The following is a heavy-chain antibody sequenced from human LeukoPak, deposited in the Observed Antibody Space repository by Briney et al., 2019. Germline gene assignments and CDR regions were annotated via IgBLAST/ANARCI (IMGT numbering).Heavy chain of an antibody. CDR2: ISSSSSYT. CDR1: GFTFSDYY. J-gene: IGHJ4*02. D-gene: IGHD3-9*01. CDR3: ARESRKAYYDILTGYFDY. V-gene: IGHV3-11*05. Sequence: PGGSLRLSCAASGFTFSDYYMSWIRQAPGKGLEWVSYISSSSSYTNYADSLKGRFTISRDNAKNSLYLQMNSLRAEDTAVYYCARESRKAYYDILTGYFDYWGQGTLVTVSS.